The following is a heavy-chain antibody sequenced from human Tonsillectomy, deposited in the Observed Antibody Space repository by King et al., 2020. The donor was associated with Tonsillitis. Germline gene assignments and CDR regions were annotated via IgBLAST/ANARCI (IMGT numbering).Heavy chain of an antibody. CDR2: ISAYNGNT. CDR1: GYTFISYG. V-gene: IGHV1-18*01. Sequence: VQLVESGAEVKKPGASVTVSCKASGYTFISYGISWVRQAPGQGLEWMGWISAYNGNTNYAQKLQGRVTMTTDTSTRTAYMELRSLRSDDTAVYYCAREGFQGLPAAINYFNYYYMDVWGKGTTVTVSS. D-gene: IGHD2-2*01. CDR3: AREGFQGLPAAINYFNYYYMDV. J-gene: IGHJ6*03.